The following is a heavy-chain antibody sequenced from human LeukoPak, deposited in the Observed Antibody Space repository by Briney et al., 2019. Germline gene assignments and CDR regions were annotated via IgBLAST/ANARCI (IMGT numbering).Heavy chain of an antibody. Sequence: GASVKVSCKVSGYTFTSYDINWVRQAAGQGLEWMGWVNSNGGNTDYAQKFQGRVTMTRDTSISTAYMELSSLTSEDTAVYFCARDPPGYYDSSGYHDYWGQGTLVTVSS. J-gene: IGHJ4*02. V-gene: IGHV1-8*01. CDR3: ARDPPGYYDSSGYHDY. D-gene: IGHD3-22*01. CDR2: VNSNGGNT. CDR1: GYTFTSYD.